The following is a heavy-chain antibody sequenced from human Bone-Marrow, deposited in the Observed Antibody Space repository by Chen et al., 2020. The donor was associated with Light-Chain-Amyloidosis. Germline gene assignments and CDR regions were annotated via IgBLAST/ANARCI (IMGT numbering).Heavy chain of an antibody. V-gene: IGHV3-33*01. CDR3: AREGPGSGTGAFDI. Sequence: QVQLVESGGGVVQPGRSLKLSCAASGLSFSSHGMHWVRQTPGKGLEWVAVIWYDGSNQHYADSVKGRFTISRDNSMNTVYLQMNSLRPEDTAVYFCAREGPGSGTGAFDIWGQGTMVTVSS. CDR1: GLSFSSHG. J-gene: IGHJ3*02. D-gene: IGHD1-26*01. CDR2: IWYDGSNQ.